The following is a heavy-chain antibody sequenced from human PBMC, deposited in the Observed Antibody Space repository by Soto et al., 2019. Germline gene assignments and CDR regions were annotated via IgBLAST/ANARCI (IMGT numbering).Heavy chain of an antibody. CDR2: ISYDGSNK. CDR1: GFTFSSYA. V-gene: IGHV3-30-3*01. Sequence: GGSLRLSCAASGFTFSSYAMHWVRQAPGKGLEWVAVISYDGSNKYYADSVKGRFTISRDNSKNTLYLQMNSLRAEDTAVYYCARDSTEPEAGYFQHWGQGTLVTVSS. CDR3: ARDSTEPEAGYFQH. D-gene: IGHD2-2*01. J-gene: IGHJ1*01.